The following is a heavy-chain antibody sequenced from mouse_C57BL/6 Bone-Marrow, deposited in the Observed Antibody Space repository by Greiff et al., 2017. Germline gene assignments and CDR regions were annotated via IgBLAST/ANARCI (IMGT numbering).Heavy chain of an antibody. CDR3: ERHYYGSRRYFDV. D-gene: IGHD1-1*01. CDR1: GYTFTNYW. CDR2: IYPGGGYT. V-gene: IGHV1-63*01. Sequence: QVQLKESGAELVRPGTSVKMSCKASGYTFTNYWIGWAKQRPGHGLEWIGDIYPGGGYTNYNEKFKGKATLTADKSSSTAYMQYSSLTSEDSAIYYCERHYYGSRRYFDVWGTGTTVTVSS. J-gene: IGHJ1*03.